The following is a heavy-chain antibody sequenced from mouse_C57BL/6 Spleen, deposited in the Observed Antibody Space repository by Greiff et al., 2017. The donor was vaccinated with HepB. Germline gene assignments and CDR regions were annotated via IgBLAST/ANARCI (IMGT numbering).Heavy chain of an antibody. CDR1: GYTFTSYW. J-gene: IGHJ4*01. V-gene: IGHV1-69*01. CDR3: ARKVVANYAMDY. D-gene: IGHD1-1*01. CDR2: IDPSDSYT. Sequence: VQLQQPGAELVMPGASVKLSCKASGYTFTSYWMHWVKQRPGQGLEWIGEIDPSDSYTNYNQKFKGKSTLTVDKSSSTAYMQLSSLTSEDSAVYYCARKVVANYAMDYWGQGTSVTVSS.